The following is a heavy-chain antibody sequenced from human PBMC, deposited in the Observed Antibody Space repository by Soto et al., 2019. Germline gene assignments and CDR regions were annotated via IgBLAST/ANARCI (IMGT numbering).Heavy chain of an antibody. D-gene: IGHD3-3*02. Sequence: SETLSLTCTVSGGSISSGGYYWSWIRQHPGKGLEWIGYIYYSGSTYYNTSLKSRVTISVDTSKNQFSLKLSSVTAADTAVYYCARDGTDPSILAARAFDIWGQGTMVTVSS. CDR2: IYYSGST. J-gene: IGHJ3*02. V-gene: IGHV4-31*03. CDR3: ARDGTDPSILAARAFDI. CDR1: GGSISSGGYY.